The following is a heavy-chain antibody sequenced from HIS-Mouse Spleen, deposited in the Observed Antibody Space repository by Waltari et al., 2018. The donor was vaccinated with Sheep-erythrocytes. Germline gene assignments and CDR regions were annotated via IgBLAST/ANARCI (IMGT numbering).Heavy chain of an antibody. CDR3: AREKTSSSSFDY. V-gene: IGHV3-11*01. CDR2: ISSSGSTI. D-gene: IGHD6-6*01. Sequence: IRQAPGKGLEWVSYISSSGSTIYYADSVKGRFTISRDNAKNSLYLQMNSLRAEDTAVYYCAREKTSSSSFDYWGQGTLVTVSS. J-gene: IGHJ4*02.